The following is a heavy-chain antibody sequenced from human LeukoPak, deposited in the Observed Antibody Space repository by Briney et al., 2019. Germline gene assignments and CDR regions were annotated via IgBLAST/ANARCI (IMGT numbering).Heavy chain of an antibody. D-gene: IGHD3-9*01. CDR1: GGSISNYY. Sequence: TSETLSLTCTASGGSISNYYWSWIRQPAGKGLEWIGRIYTSGSTNYNPSLKSRVTMSVDTSKNQFSLKLSSVTAADTAVYYCARERYDILTGYYTFDYWGQGTLVTVSS. V-gene: IGHV4-4*07. CDR3: ARERYDILTGYYTFDY. CDR2: IYTSGST. J-gene: IGHJ4*02.